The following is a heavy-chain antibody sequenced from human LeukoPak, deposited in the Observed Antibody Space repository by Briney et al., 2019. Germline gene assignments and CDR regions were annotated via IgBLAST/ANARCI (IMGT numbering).Heavy chain of an antibody. CDR2: ISYDGNIK. J-gene: IGHJ4*02. V-gene: IGHV3-30*03. Sequence: GTSLRLSCAASGFSFSSYNFHWVRQAPGKGLQWLGFISYDGNIKYEDSVKGRFTISRDNSKNTLYLQMNSLIAEDTAIYYCGRDFVNDAKARFYCWGQGTLVTVSS. CDR1: GFSFSSYN. D-gene: IGHD4/OR15-4a*01. CDR3: GRDFVNDAKARFYC.